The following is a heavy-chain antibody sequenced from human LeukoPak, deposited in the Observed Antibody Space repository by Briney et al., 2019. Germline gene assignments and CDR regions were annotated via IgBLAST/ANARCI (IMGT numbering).Heavy chain of an antibody. CDR1: GYTFTVRY. CDR3: ARDLYERWLRLPLGY. D-gene: IGHD5-12*01. J-gene: IGHJ4*02. V-gene: IGHV1-2*02. Sequence: ASVKVSCKASGYTFTVRYIHWVRQAPGQGLEWMGWINPNSGGTNYAQKFQGRVTMTRDTSISTAYMELSRLRSDHTAVYYCARDLYERWLRLPLGYWGQGTLVTVSS. CDR2: INPNSGGT.